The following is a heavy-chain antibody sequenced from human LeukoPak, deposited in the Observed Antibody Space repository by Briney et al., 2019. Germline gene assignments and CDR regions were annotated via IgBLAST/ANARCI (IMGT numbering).Heavy chain of an antibody. CDR2: ISSSSSTI. D-gene: IGHD6-13*01. V-gene: IGHV3-48*04. CDR3: ARPYSSSWPDWYFDL. CDR1: RLTFSSYS. J-gene: IGHJ2*01. Sequence: GGSLRLSCAASRLTFSSYSMNWVRQAPGKGLEWVSYISSSSSTIYYADSVKGRFTISRDNAKNSLYLQMNSLRAEDTAVYYCARPYSSSWPDWYFDLWGRGTLVTVSS.